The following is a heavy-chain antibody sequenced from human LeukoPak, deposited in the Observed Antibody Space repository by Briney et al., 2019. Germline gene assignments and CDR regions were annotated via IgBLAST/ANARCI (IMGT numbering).Heavy chain of an antibody. CDR3: ARDGKGDYYGSGSHFDH. CDR2: ISAYNGNT. Sequence: ASVKVSCKASGYTFTSYGISWVRQAPGQGLEWMGWISAYNGNTNYAQKLQGRVTMTTDTSTSTVYMELRSLRSDDTAVYYCARDGKGDYYGSGSHFDHWGQGTLVTVSS. V-gene: IGHV1-18*01. CDR1: GYTFTSYG. D-gene: IGHD3-10*01. J-gene: IGHJ5*02.